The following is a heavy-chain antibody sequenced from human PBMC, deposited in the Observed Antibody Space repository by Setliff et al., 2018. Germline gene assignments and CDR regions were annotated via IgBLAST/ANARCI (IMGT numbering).Heavy chain of an antibody. J-gene: IGHJ6*02. Sequence: SLKISCTTSGFSFGDYAITWVRQAPGKGLEWVGFIKSKAYGGTTEYAASVKGRFTISRDYSRNIAYVQMNSLKTEDTAVYYCTRDSYGSYYYGMDVWGQGTTVTVSS. CDR1: GFSFGDYA. V-gene: IGHV3-49*04. CDR3: TRDSYGSYYYGMDV. CDR2: IKSKAYGGTT. D-gene: IGHD5-18*01.